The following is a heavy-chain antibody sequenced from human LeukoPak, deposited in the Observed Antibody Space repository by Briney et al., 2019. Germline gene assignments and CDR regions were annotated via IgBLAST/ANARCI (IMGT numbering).Heavy chain of an antibody. D-gene: IGHD3-3*01. CDR1: GGTFSSYA. J-gene: IGHJ4*02. V-gene: IGHV1-69*05. CDR3: ARTARSGYGRFDY. Sequence: SVKVSCKASGGTFSSYAISWVRQAPGQGLEWMGRIIPIFGTANYAQKFQGRVTITTDESTSTAYMELSSLRSEDTAVYYCARTARSGYGRFDYWGQGTLVTVSS. CDR2: IIPIFGTA.